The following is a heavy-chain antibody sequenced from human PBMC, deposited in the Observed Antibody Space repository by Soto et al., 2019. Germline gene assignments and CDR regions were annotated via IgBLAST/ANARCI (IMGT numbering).Heavy chain of an antibody. D-gene: IGHD2-2*01. J-gene: IGHJ5*02. CDR2: IWYDGSNK. V-gene: IGHV3-33*01. CDR1: GFTFSSYG. Sequence: PGGSLILSCAASGFTFSSYGMHWVRQVPGKGLEWVAVIWYDGSNKYYADSVKGRFTISRDNSKNTLYLQMNSLRAEDTAVYYCARDQLLEGGWFDPWGQGTLDTVSS. CDR3: ARDQLLEGGWFDP.